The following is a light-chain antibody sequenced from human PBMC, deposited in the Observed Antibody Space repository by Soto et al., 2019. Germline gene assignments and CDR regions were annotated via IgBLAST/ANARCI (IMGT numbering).Light chain of an antibody. CDR1: SSDIGGYTY. CDR2: EVS. CDR3: SSYTSSNTRYV. J-gene: IGLJ1*01. Sequence: QSALTQPASVSGSPGQSITISCTGTSSDIGGYTYVSWYQQHPGKAPKLMISEVSNRPSGVSNRFSGSKSGNTASLTISGLQAEDEADYYCSSYTSSNTRYVFGTGTKVTVL. V-gene: IGLV2-14*01.